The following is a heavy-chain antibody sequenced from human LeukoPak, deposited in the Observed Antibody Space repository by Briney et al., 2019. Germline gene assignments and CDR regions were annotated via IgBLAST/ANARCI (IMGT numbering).Heavy chain of an antibody. CDR1: GFTFSDYY. CDR2: ISSSGSTM. J-gene: IGHJ4*02. D-gene: IGHD5-18*01. CDR3: ARSCTAIDY. Sequence: GGSLRLSCAASGFTFSDYYMSWVRQAPGKGLEWVSYISSSGSTMYYAESVKGRFTVSRDNAKNSLYLQMNSLRAEDTAVYLCARSCTAIDYWGQGTLVTVSS. V-gene: IGHV3-11*04.